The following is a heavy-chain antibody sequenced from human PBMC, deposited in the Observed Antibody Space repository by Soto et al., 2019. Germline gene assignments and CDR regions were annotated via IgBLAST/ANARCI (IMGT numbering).Heavy chain of an antibody. CDR3: ARVRSYCGGDCYSDYFDD. CDR1: GGFSSSYY. Sequence: SETLSLTCTVSGGFSSSYYWTWIRQPPGGELEWIGFVYYGGITNYNPSLESRVTISVDTSEDQFSLKLNSVTAADTAVYYCARVRSYCGGDCYSDYFDDWGQGTPVTVSS. D-gene: IGHD2-21*02. J-gene: IGHJ4*02. V-gene: IGHV4-59*01. CDR2: VYYGGIT.